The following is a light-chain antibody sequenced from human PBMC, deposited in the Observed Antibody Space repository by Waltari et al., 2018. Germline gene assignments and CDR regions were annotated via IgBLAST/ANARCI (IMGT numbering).Light chain of an antibody. CDR1: QSVTGD. V-gene: IGKV3-15*01. CDR3: QQYNNWPPT. Sequence: EVVLTQSPVTLSVSPGERATLSCRASQSVTGDLACYQQKPGQAPRLLIYGASTRATGIPVRFSGSGSGTEFTLTISSLQSEDLASYYCQQYNNWPPTVGGGTKLEIK. CDR2: GAS. J-gene: IGKJ4*01.